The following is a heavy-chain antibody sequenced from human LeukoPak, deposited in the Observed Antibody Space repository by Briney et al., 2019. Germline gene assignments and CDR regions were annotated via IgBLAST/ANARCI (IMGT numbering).Heavy chain of an antibody. CDR1: GFTFSSYS. D-gene: IGHD4-23*01. V-gene: IGHV3-21*01. CDR3: AKERKLLPFDC. CDR2: ISSSSSYI. J-gene: IGHJ4*02. Sequence: GGSLRLSCAASGFTFSSYSMNWVRQAPGKGLEWVSSISSSSSYIYYADSVKGRFTISRDNAKNTLYLQMNSLRAEDTAVYYCAKERKLLPFDCWGQGTLVTVSS.